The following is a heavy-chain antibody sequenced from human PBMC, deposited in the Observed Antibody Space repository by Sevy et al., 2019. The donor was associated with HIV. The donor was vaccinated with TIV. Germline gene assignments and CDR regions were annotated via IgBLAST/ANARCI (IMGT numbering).Heavy chain of an antibody. V-gene: IGHV4-34*01. CDR3: ARSPPVVVAPGAPSWFDP. Sequence: SETLSLTCAVHDGSFSGYYWNWIRQLPGKGLEWIGEINESGITYYNPSLKSRVTISVDTSKKQFSLKPNSVTAVDSAVYFCARSPPVVVAPGAPSWFDPWGQGTLVTVSS. CDR2: INESGIT. CDR1: DGSFSGYY. D-gene: IGHD2-2*01. J-gene: IGHJ5*02.